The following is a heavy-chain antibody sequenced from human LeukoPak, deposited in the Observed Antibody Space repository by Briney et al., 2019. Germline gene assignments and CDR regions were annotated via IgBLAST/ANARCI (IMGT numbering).Heavy chain of an antibody. D-gene: IGHD6-19*01. V-gene: IGHV3-30*04. J-gene: IGHJ4*02. CDR3: AREPRYSSGWYYFDY. CDR2: ISYDGSNK. CDR1: GFTFSSYA. Sequence: SCKASGFTFSSYAMHWVRQAPGKGLEWVAVISYDGSNKYYADSVKGRFTISRDNSKNTLYLQMNSLRAEDTAVYYCAREPRYSSGWYYFDYWGQGTLVTVSS.